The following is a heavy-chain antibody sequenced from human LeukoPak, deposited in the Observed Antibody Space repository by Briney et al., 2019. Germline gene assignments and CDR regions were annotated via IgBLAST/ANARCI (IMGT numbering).Heavy chain of an antibody. J-gene: IGHJ4*02. V-gene: IGHV3-11*04. CDR3: ARDRHGVVYFDY. CDR1: GGSISTYH. Sequence: LSLTCTVSGGSISTYHWSWIRQAPGKGLEWVSYISSSSSTIYYADSVKGRFTISRDNAKNSLYLQMNSLRAEDTAVYYCARDRHGVVYFDYWGQGTLVTVSS. CDR2: ISSSSSTI. D-gene: IGHD2-21*01.